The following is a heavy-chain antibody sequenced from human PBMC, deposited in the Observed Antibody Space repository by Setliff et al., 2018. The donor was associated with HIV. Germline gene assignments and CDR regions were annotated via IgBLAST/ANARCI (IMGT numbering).Heavy chain of an antibody. CDR3: ARSGYSSSWGAFDI. J-gene: IGHJ3*02. V-gene: IGHV4-34*01. CDR2: INHSGST. Sequence: SEILSLTCAVYGGSFSGYYWSWIRQPPGKGLEWIGEINHSGSTNYNPSLKSRVTISVDTSKNQFSLKLSSVTAADTAVYYCARSGYSSSWGAFDIWGQGTMVTVSS. D-gene: IGHD6-13*01. CDR1: GGSFSGYY.